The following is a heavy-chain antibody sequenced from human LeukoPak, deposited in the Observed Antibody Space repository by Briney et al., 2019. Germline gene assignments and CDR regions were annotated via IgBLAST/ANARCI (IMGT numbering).Heavy chain of an antibody. Sequence: SETLSLTCTVSGGSISSYYWSWIRQPPGKGLEWIGYIYYSGSTNYNPSLKSRVTISVDTSKNQFSLKLSSVTAADTAVYYCAGGIAAAAREDYWGQGTLVTVSS. D-gene: IGHD6-13*01. V-gene: IGHV4-59*01. CDR1: GGSISSYY. CDR2: IYYSGST. CDR3: AGGIAAAAREDY. J-gene: IGHJ4*02.